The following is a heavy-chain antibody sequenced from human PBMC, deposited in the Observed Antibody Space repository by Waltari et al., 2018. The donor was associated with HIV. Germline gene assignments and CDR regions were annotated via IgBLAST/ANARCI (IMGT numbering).Heavy chain of an antibody. D-gene: IGHD1-26*01. CDR1: GCTISRSW. Sequence: EVQLVESGGGLVHAGGRVRLSCADSGCTISRSWIYVVRQAPGKGLVWVSRISSDVITTTYADSVKGRFTIARDNAKNTVYLQMDSLRAEDTAVYYCAREEWVGATSHFDYWGQGTLVTVSS. J-gene: IGHJ4*02. CDR2: ISSDVITT. V-gene: IGHV3-74*01. CDR3: AREEWVGATSHFDY.